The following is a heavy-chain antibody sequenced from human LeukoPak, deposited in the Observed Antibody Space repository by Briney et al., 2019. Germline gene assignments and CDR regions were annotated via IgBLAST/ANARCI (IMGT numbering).Heavy chain of an antibody. J-gene: IGHJ4*02. CDR1: GFTFSSYN. D-gene: IGHD6-19*01. V-gene: IGHV3-21*01. CDR3: ARGPSSGYDYFDY. CDR2: ILMSSSYI. Sequence: GGSLRLSCAASGFTFSSYNMNWVRQAPGKGLEWVSPILMSSSYIYYADSVKGRFTISRDNAKNSLYLQMNRLSADDTAVYYCARGPSSGYDYFDYWGQGTLVTVSS.